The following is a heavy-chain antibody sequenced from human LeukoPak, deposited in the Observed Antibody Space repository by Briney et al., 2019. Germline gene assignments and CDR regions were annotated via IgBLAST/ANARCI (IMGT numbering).Heavy chain of an antibody. CDR1: GFTFDDYA. J-gene: IGHJ1*01. Sequence: PGGSLRLSCAASGFTFDDYAMPWVRQAPGKGLVWVSRINTDGSRTDYADSVKGRFTISRDNAKNTLYLQMNSLRAEDTAVYYCARDNGVEYFQYWGQGTLVTVSS. CDR3: ARDNGVEYFQY. CDR2: INTDGSRT. D-gene: IGHD3-10*01. V-gene: IGHV3-74*01.